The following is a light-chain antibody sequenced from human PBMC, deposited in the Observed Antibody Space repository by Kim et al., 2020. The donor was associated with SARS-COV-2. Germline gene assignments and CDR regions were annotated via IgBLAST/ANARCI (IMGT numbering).Light chain of an antibody. Sequence: SVSPGQTASITCSGDKWVDKYACWYQQKPGQSPLLVFYQDSKRPSGIPERFSGSNSGNTATLTISGTQAMDEADYYCQAWDSSRGVFGGGTQLTVL. V-gene: IGLV3-1*01. CDR3: QAWDSSRGV. CDR1: KWVDKY. J-gene: IGLJ3*02. CDR2: QDS.